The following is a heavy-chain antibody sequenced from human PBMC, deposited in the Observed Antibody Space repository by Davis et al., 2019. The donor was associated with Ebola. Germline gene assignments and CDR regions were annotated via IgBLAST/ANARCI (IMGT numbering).Heavy chain of an antibody. J-gene: IGHJ4*02. Sequence: PGGSLRLSCAASGFTFSSYAMSWVRQAPGKGLEWVSGISGNGGNTYYADSVKGRFTISRDNSKSTLYLQMNSLRVEDTAVYYCVREGILFDYWGQGIPVTVSS. D-gene: IGHD3-3*02. CDR3: VREGILFDY. V-gene: IGHV3-23*01. CDR1: GFTFSSYA. CDR2: ISGNGGNT.